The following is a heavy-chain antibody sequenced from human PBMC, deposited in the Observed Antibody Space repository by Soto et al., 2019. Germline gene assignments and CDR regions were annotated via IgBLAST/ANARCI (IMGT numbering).Heavy chain of an antibody. D-gene: IGHD4-17*01. Sequence: ASVKVSCKASGGTFSSYTISWVRQAPGQGLEWMGRIIPILGIANYAQKFQGRVTITADKSTSTAYMELSSLRSEDTAVYYCASQRGQRPVNYYYYYMDVWGKGTTVTVSS. J-gene: IGHJ6*03. CDR3: ASQRGQRPVNYYYYYMDV. CDR2: IIPILGIA. CDR1: GGTFSSYT. V-gene: IGHV1-69*02.